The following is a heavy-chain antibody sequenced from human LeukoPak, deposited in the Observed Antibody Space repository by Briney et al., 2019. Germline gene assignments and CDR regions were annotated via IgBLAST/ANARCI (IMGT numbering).Heavy chain of an antibody. D-gene: IGHD6-19*01. J-gene: IGHJ4*02. Sequence: ASVKVSCKASGYTSTDYYIHWVRQAPGQGLEWMGWINSNSGDTKYAQKFQGRVTMTRDTSISTAYMDLSSDDTAVYYCAREGGQWPHNFDYWGQGTLVTVSS. CDR2: INSNSGDT. V-gene: IGHV1-2*02. CDR1: GYTSTDYY. CDR3: AREGGQWPHNFDY.